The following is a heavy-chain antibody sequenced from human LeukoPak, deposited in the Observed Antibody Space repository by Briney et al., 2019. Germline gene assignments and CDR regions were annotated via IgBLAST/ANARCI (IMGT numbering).Heavy chain of an antibody. Sequence: GRSLRLSCAASGFTFSSYAMHWVRQAPGKGLKWVAVISYDGSNKYYADSVKGRFTISRDNSKNTLYLQMNSLRAEDTAVYYCAKDRQAPNRVIVVVPAAGDYWCQGTLVTVSS. CDR1: GFTFSSYA. V-gene: IGHV3-30-3*01. J-gene: IGHJ4*02. CDR3: AKDRQAPNRVIVVVPAAGDY. D-gene: IGHD2-2*01. CDR2: ISYDGSNK.